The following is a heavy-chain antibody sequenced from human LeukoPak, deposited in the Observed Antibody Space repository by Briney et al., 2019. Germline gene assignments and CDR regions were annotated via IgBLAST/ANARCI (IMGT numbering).Heavy chain of an antibody. V-gene: IGHV4-38-2*02. D-gene: IGHD5-12*01. CDR3: TRDSGYKFDF. CDR2: IYHSGST. CDR1: GYSISSGYY. Sequence: SETLSLTCTVSGYSISSGYYWGWIRQPPGKGLEWIGSIYHSGSTYYNPSLKSRVTISVDTSKNQFSLKLSSMIAADTAVYYCTRDSGYKFDFWGQGTLVMVSS. J-gene: IGHJ4*02.